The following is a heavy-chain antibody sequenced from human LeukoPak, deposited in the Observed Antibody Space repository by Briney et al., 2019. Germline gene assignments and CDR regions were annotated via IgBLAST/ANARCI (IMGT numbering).Heavy chain of an antibody. Sequence: SETLSLTCTVSGGSISSYYWSWIRQPPGKGLEWIGYIYYSGSTNYNPSLKSRVTISVDTSKNQFSLKLSSVTAADTAVYYCARDGCSGGSCYSGFDYWGQGTLVTVSS. V-gene: IGHV4-59*01. CDR1: GGSISSYY. CDR3: ARDGCSGGSCYSGFDY. J-gene: IGHJ4*02. D-gene: IGHD2-15*01. CDR2: IYYSGST.